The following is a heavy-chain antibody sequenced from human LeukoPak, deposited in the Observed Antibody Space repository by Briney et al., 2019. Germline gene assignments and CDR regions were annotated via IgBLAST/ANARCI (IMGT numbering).Heavy chain of an antibody. CDR2: ISYDGSNK. J-gene: IGHJ4*02. CDR3: AKGLGPIVGATHFDY. CDR1: GFTFSNYA. Sequence: GRSLRLSCAASGFTFSNYAMHWVRQAPGKGLEWVAVISYDGSNKYYTDSVKGRFTISGDSSKNTLYLQMNSLRAEDTAVYYCAKGLGPIVGATHFDYWGQGTLVTVSS. V-gene: IGHV3-30*04. D-gene: IGHD1-26*01.